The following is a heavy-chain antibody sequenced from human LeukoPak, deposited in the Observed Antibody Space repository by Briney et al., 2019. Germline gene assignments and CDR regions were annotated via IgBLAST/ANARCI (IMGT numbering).Heavy chain of an antibody. Sequence: TPSETLSLTCAVSGASISGSGYYLGWIRQPPGKGLEWIGSIYYTGSTYYNASLQSRVTISIDTSKNQFSLRLNSVTAADTAMYYCVKSGGYGLIDYWGQGTLVTVSS. V-gene: IGHV4-39*01. CDR2: IYYTGST. D-gene: IGHD1-26*01. J-gene: IGHJ4*02. CDR1: GASISGSGYY. CDR3: VKSGGYGLIDY.